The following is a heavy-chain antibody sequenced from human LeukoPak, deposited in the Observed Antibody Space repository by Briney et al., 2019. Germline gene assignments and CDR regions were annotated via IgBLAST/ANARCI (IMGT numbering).Heavy chain of an antibody. CDR2: IYPGDYDT. J-gene: IGHJ4*02. Sequence: GESLKISLKGSGYIFTSYWIGWVRPMPGKGLEWMWIIYPGDYDTIHSPSFKGQVTISDDKYISTAYVKWRSMKASDTAMYYCARREGEVGATNHLYYWGQGTVVTVSS. V-gene: IGHV5-51*01. CDR3: ARREGEVGATNHLYY. CDR1: GYIFTSYW. D-gene: IGHD1-26*01.